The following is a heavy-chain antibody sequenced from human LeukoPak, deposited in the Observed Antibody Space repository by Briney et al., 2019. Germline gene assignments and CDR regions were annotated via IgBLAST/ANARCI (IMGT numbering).Heavy chain of an antibody. CDR1: GFTFSSCC. CDR3: ARDTNMYYDFWSGHPTPLDY. V-gene: IGHV3-7*01. D-gene: IGHD3-3*01. Sequence: GGSLRLSCVASGFTFSSCCMIWVRQAPGKGLEWLANIKQDESETHYVDSVKGRFAISRDNAKNSVYLHMSSLRVEDTAVYYCARDTNMYYDFWSGHPTPLDYWGQGTLVTVSS. CDR2: IKQDESET. J-gene: IGHJ4*02.